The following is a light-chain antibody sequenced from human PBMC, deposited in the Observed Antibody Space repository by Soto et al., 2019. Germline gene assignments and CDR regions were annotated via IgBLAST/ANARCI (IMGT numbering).Light chain of an antibody. CDR1: QSLLHSSGYNF. CDR2: LGS. Sequence: DIVMTQSPLSLPVTPGEPASISCRSSQSLLHSSGYNFLDWYLQKPGHSPQLLIYLGSNRASGVPDRFSGSGSDTDFTLKISRMEAEDVGVYYCMQGRQSRITFGQGTRLEI. V-gene: IGKV2-28*01. CDR3: MQGRQSRIT. J-gene: IGKJ5*01.